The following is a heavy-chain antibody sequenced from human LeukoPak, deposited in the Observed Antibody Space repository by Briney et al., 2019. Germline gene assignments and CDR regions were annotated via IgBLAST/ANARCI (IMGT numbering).Heavy chain of an antibody. D-gene: IGHD3-3*01. CDR3: ARGAYDFWSGDASGAFDI. CDR2: IYTSGST. Sequence: PSQTLSLTRTVSGGSSSSGSYYWSWIRQPAGKGLEWIGRIYTSGSTNYNPSLKSRVTISVDTSKNQFSLKLSSVTAADTAVYYCARGAYDFWSGDASGAFDIWGQGTMVTVSS. CDR1: GGSSSSGSYY. V-gene: IGHV4-61*02. J-gene: IGHJ3*02.